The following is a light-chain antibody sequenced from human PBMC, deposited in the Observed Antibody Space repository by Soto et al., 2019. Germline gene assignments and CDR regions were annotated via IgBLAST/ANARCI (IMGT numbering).Light chain of an antibody. CDR3: QQYGTSPVT. Sequence: EIVLTQSPGTLSLSPGERATLSCRASQSVSNNYLAWYQQKPGQAPRLLIYGASNRATGIPDRFSGSGSETELTLTIRSLQSEDFEVYYCQQYGTSPVTFGPGTKVDIK. J-gene: IGKJ3*01. CDR2: GAS. CDR1: QSVSNNY. V-gene: IGKV3-20*01.